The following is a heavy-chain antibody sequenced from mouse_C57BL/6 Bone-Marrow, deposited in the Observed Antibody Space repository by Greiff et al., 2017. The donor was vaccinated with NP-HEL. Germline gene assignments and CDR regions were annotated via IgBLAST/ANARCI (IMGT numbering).Heavy chain of an antibody. CDR1: GFTFSDYG. Sequence: EVQVVESGGGLVKPGGSLKLSCAASGFTFSDYGMHWVRQAPEKGLEWVAYISSGSSTIYYADTVKGRFTISRDNAKNTLFLQMTSLRSEDAAMYYCARLLAWFAYWGQGTLVTVSA. V-gene: IGHV5-17*01. D-gene: IGHD1-1*01. CDR2: ISSGSSTI. CDR3: ARLLAWFAY. J-gene: IGHJ3*01.